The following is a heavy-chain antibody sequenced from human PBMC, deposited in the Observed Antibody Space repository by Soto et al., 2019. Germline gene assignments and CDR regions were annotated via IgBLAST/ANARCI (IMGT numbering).Heavy chain of an antibody. D-gene: IGHD3-10*02. J-gene: IGHJ4*02. Sequence: VQLVESGGGVVQPGGSLRLSCEASGFTFSTYGMHWVRQAPGKGLEWVAVISQDGNTKLYADSVKGRFTISRDNSKNTLCLQMNSLRVEDTAVYYCVGQISSGYWGQGTLVTVSS. V-gene: IGHV3-30*03. CDR2: ISQDGNTK. CDR1: GFTFSTYG. CDR3: VGQISSGY.